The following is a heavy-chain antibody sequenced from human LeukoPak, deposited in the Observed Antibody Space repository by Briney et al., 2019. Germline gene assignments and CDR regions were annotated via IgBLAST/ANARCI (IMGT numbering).Heavy chain of an antibody. CDR3: ARDHHPDYDSSGYYGS. Sequence: GGSLRLSCAASGFTFSSYEMNWVRQAPGKGLEWVSSISRSATTIYYADSVKGRFTISRDNAKNSLYLQMNSLRAEDTAVYYCARDHHPDYDSSGYYGSWGQGTLVTVSS. D-gene: IGHD3-22*01. V-gene: IGHV3-48*03. CDR2: ISRSATTI. J-gene: IGHJ4*02. CDR1: GFTFSSYE.